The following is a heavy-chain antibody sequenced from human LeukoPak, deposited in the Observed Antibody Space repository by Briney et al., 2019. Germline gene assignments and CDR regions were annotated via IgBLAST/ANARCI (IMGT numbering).Heavy chain of an antibody. CDR3: ARPPGFQLLDFEY. J-gene: IGHJ4*02. CDR1: GGSISSSSYY. D-gene: IGHD2-2*01. Sequence: NPSETLSLTCTVSGGSISSSSYYWGWIRQPPGKGLEWIGSIYYSGSTYYNPSLKSRVTISVDTSKNQFSLKLSSVTAADTAIYYCARPPGFQLLDFEYWGQGTLVTVSS. CDR2: IYYSGST. V-gene: IGHV4-39*01.